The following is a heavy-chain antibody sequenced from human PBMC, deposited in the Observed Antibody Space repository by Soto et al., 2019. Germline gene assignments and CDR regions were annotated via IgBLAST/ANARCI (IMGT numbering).Heavy chain of an antibody. J-gene: IGHJ4*02. CDR3: ARGTYSSPWPSFDY. D-gene: IGHD6-13*01. CDR2: ISYDGSNK. V-gene: IGHV3-30-3*01. Sequence: LRLSCAASGFTFSSYAMHWVRQAPGKGLEWVAVISYDGSNKYYADSVKGRFTISRDNSKNTLYLQMNSLRAEDTAVYYCARGTYSSPWPSFDYWGQGTLVTVSS. CDR1: GFTFSSYA.